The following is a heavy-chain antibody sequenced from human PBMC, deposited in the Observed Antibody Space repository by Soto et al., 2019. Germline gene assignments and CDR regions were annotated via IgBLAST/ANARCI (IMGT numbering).Heavy chain of an antibody. V-gene: IGHV3-23*01. CDR3: AKDAPGMVRGVSFA. J-gene: IGHJ3*01. CDR1: GFTFSSYA. D-gene: IGHD3-10*01. CDR2: ISGSGGST. Sequence: EVQLLESGGGLVQPGGSLRLSCEASGFTFSSYAMNWVRHAPGKGLEWVSGISGSGGSTYYADSVKGRFTISRDNSKNTLYLQMNSLRAEDTAVYYCAKDAPGMVRGVSFAWGQGTMVTVSS.